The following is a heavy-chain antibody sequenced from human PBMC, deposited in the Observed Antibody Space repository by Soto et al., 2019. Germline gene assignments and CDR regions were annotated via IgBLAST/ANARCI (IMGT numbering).Heavy chain of an antibody. CDR1: GFSFGDSA. J-gene: IGHJ6*04. D-gene: IGHD6-6*01. CDR3: SRGGGNSSMVA. Sequence: DVQLVESGGGLVQPGRSLRLSCTASGFSFGDSAVSWFRQAPGKGLEWVGFVRSQHHGGTIVYAASVKGRFTISRDDSKNVAYLQMDRPKSEDRGVYYCSRGGGNSSMVAGGKGTTVSVSS. CDR2: VRSQHHGGTI. V-gene: IGHV3-49*03.